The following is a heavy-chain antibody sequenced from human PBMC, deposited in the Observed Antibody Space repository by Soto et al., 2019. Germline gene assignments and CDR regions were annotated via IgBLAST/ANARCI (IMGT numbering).Heavy chain of an antibody. CDR2: ISWNSGSI. CDR1: GFTFDDYA. D-gene: IGHD2-15*01. J-gene: IGHJ4*02. Sequence: EVQLVESGGGLVQPGRSLRLSCAASGFTFDDYAMHWVRQAPGKGLEWVSGISWNSGSIGYADSVKGRFTISRDNAKNSLYLQMNSLRAEDTVLYYCAKDTGGYCSGGSCYSRGYFDYWGQGTLVTVSS. V-gene: IGHV3-9*01. CDR3: AKDTGGYCSGGSCYSRGYFDY.